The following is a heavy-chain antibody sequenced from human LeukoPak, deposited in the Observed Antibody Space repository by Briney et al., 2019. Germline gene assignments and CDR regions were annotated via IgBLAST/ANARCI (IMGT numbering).Heavy chain of an antibody. Sequence: GASVKVSCKASGYTFTGYYMHWVRQAPGQGLEWVGWINPKNGGSNYAQKFQGRVTMTRDRSISTAYMELSRLTSDDTAVYYCARASFWDTPINWFANWGQRTLVTVSS. CDR2: INPKNGGS. D-gene: IGHD3-16*01. J-gene: IGHJ5*02. CDR1: GYTFTGYY. CDR3: ARASFWDTPINWFAN. V-gene: IGHV1-2*02.